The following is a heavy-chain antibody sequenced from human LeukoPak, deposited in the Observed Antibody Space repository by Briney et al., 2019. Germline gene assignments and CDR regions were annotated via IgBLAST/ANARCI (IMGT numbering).Heavy chain of an antibody. J-gene: IGHJ3*02. CDR3: ARFLLPYCTSSNCPDAFDI. CDR1: GLTVSSSF. D-gene: IGHD2-2*01. Sequence: GGFLRLSCAASGLTVSSSFMSWVRQAPGKGLQWVSIIYSGGATWYADSVKGRFTISRDNSKNTLYLQMNSLRVEDAAVYYCARFLLPYCTSSNCPDAFDIWGQGTMVTVSS. CDR2: IYSGGAT. V-gene: IGHV3-53*01.